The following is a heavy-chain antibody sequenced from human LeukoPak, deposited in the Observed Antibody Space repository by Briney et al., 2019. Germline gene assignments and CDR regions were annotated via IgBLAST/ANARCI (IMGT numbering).Heavy chain of an antibody. D-gene: IGHD3-10*02. CDR3: AELGITMIGGV. CDR2: ISSSGSTI. CDR1: GLTFSDHK. J-gene: IGHJ6*04. V-gene: IGHV3-11*04. Sequence: GGSLRLSCAVSGLTFSDHKVDWVRQAPGKGLEWVSYISSSGSTIYYADSVKGRFTISRDNAKNSLYLQMNSLRAEDTAVYYCAELGITMIGGVWGKGTTVTISS.